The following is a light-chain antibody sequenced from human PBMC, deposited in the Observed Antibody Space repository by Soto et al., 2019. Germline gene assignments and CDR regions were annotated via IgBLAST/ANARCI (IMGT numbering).Light chain of an antibody. J-gene: IGLJ1*01. CDR2: EVS. CDR1: SSDVGGYKL. CDR3: SSYRSGSTLFV. V-gene: IGLV2-14*01. Sequence: QSALTQPASVSGSPGQSITISCTGSSSDVGGYKLVSWYQQHPGKDPKLMIYEVSNRPSGVSNRFSGSKSGNTASLTISGLQAEDEADYYCSSYRSGSTLFVFGTGTKLTVL.